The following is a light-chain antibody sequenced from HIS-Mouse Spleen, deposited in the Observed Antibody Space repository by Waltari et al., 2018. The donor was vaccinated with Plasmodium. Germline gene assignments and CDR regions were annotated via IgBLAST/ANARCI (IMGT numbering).Light chain of an antibody. J-gene: IGKJ3*01. CDR1: QSVSSN. CDR3: QQYNNWPFT. V-gene: IGKV3-15*01. Sequence: EIVMTQSPATLSVSPGERATLSCRASQSVSSNLAWYQQKPGQAPRPLIYGASTRATGIPARFSGSESGTEFTLTISSLQSEDFAVYYCQQYNNWPFTFGPGTKVAIK. CDR2: GAS.